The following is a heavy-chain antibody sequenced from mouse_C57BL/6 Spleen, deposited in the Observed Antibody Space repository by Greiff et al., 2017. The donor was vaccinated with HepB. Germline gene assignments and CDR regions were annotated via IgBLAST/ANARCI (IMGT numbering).Heavy chain of an antibody. CDR2: FYPGSGSI. CDR1: GYTFTEYT. D-gene: IGHD2-2*01. V-gene: IGHV1-62-2*01. J-gene: IGHJ4*01. CDR3: ARHDGYYGYEEGSMDY. Sequence: QVQLKQSGAELVKPGASVKLSCKASGYTFTEYTIHWVKQRSGQGLEWIGWFYPGSGSIKYNEKFKEKATLTADKSSSTVYMELSRLTSEDSAVYFCARHDGYYGYEEGSMDYWGQGTSVTVSS.